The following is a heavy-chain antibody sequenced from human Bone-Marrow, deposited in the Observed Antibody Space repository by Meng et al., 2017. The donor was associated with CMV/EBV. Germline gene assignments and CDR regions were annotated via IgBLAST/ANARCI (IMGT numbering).Heavy chain of an antibody. Sequence: GESLKISCAASGFTFSSYAMHWVRQAPGKGLEWVTVISYDGSNKYYADSVKGRFTISRDNSKNTLYLQMNSLRAEDTAVYYCARGYYDTEGYFDYWAQGTLATFSS. D-gene: IGHD3-22*01. CDR3: ARGYYDTEGYFDY. V-gene: IGHV3-30*04. J-gene: IGHJ4*02. CDR2: ISYDGSNK. CDR1: GFTFSSYA.